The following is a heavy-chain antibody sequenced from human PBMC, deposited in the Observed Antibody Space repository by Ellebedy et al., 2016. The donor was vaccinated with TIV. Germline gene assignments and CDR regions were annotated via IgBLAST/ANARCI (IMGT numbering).Heavy chain of an antibody. V-gene: IGHV3-33*01. CDR2: MWSDGHNN. CDR1: GFTFSSYD. CDR3: ARDRGYCSGGICYPAAFDI. D-gene: IGHD2-15*01. J-gene: IGHJ3*02. Sequence: GESLKISCAASGFTFSSYDMHWVRQAPGKGLEWVAIMWSDGHNNYYADSVRGRFTISRDNSKNTLSLQMNSLGAEDTAVYYCARDRGYCSGGICYPAAFDIWGQGTMVTVSS.